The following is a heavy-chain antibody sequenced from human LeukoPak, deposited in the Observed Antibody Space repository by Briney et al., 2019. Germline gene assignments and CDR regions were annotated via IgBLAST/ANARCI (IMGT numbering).Heavy chain of an antibody. CDR3: ARIVLLDDFWSGYYLDY. CDR2: IYPGDSDT. CDR1: GYSFTSYW. V-gene: IGHV5-51*01. J-gene: IGHJ4*02. D-gene: IGHD3-3*01. Sequence: GESLKISCKGSGYSFTSYWIGWVRQMPGKCLEWMGIIYPGDSDTRYSPSFQGQVTISADKSISTAYLQWSSLKASDTAMYYCARIVLLDDFWSGYYLDYWGQGTLVTVSS.